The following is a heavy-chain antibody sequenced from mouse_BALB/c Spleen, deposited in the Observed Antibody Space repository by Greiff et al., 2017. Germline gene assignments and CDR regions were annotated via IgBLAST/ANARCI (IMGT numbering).Heavy chain of an antibody. V-gene: IGHV3-6*02. CDR1: GYSITSGYY. CDR3: ARAGYFDY. Sequence: DVKLQESGPGLVKPSQSLSLTCSVTGYSITSGYYWNWIRQFPGNKLEWMGYISYDGSNNYNPSLKNRISITRDTSKNQFFLKLNSVTTEDTATYYCARAGYFDYWGQGTTLTVSS. J-gene: IGHJ2*01. CDR2: ISYDGSN.